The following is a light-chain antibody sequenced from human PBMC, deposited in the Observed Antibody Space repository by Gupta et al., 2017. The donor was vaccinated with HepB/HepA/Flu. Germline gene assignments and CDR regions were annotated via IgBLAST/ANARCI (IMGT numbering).Light chain of an antibody. J-gene: IGLJ1*01. CDR3: CSYAGSSTFFYV. V-gene: IGLV2-23*02. CDR2: EVS. Sequence: QSALTQPASVSGSPGQSITIPCTGTSSDVGSYNLVSWYQQHPGKAPKLMIYEVSKRPSGVSNRFSGSKSGNTASLTISGLQAEDEADYYCCSYAGSSTFFYVFGTGTKVTVL. CDR1: SSDVGSYNL.